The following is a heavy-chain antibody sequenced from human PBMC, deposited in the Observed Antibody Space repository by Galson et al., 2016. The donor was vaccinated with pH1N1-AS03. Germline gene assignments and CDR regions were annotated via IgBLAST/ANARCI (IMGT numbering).Heavy chain of an antibody. CDR3: ARRYYFDY. CDR1: GYTPTRYY. V-gene: IGHV1-46*01. Sequence: SVKVSCKASGYTPTRYYMHWVRQAPGQGLEWMGIIDPSGGPTTYAPKFQGRITTTTGTSTSTVYMELVSLRSEDTAVYYCARRYYFDYWGQGTLVTVSS. D-gene: IGHD3-16*02. J-gene: IGHJ4*02. CDR2: IDPSGGPT.